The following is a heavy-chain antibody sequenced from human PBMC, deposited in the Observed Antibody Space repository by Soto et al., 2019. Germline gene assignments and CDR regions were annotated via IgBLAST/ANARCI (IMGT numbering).Heavy chain of an antibody. J-gene: IGHJ4*02. CDR2: IYYTGST. V-gene: IGHV4-30-4*01. CDR1: GGSISRGDYY. Sequence: SETLSLTWTVSGGSISRGDYYWIGIRQPPGKGLECIGYIYYTGSTYYNPSLNSRLTISVDTSKNQFSLKLSSVTAADTAVYYCARVRSPLPAQIDYWGQGTLVTVSS. D-gene: IGHD1-26*01. CDR3: ARVRSPLPAQIDY.